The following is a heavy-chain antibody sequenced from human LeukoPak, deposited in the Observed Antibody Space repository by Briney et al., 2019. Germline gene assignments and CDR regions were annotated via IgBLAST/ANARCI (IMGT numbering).Heavy chain of an antibody. CDR3: ATLGAAMVRGATDPNNWFDP. J-gene: IGHJ5*02. CDR2: ISAYNGNT. Sequence: TSVKVSCTASGYTFTNYGISWVRQAPGQGLEWMGWISAYNGNTNYAQKFQGRVNMTTDTSTTTAYMELRSLRSDDTAVYYCATLGAAMVRGATDPNNWFDPWGQGTLVTVSS. D-gene: IGHD3-10*01. CDR1: GYTFTNYG. V-gene: IGHV1-18*01.